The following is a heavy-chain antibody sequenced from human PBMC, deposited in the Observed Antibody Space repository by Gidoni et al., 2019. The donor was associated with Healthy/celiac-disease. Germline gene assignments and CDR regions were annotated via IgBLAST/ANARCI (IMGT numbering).Heavy chain of an antibody. D-gene: IGHD3-22*01. Sequence: EVHLVESGGGLVQPGGSLRLSCAAAGFSFGSHAMNWVRNAPVQGLEWVSAISGSGDYTYYANPVRGRFTIYRDNSKNTLYLLMNSLGAEDTAVYYCAKDYCCDSSGYYRNDYWGQGTLVTVSS. CDR3: AKDYCCDSSGYYRNDY. V-gene: IGHV3-23*04. CDR2: ISGSGDYT. J-gene: IGHJ4*02. CDR1: GFSFGSHA.